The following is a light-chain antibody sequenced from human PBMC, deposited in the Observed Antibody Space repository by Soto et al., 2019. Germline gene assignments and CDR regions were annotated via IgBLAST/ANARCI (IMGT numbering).Light chain of an antibody. J-gene: IGKJ2*01. V-gene: IGKV1-8*01. CDR2: AAS. CDR3: QHYYSYPHT. Sequence: AIRMTQSPSPISASTGDRVTITCRASQGISSYLAWYQQKPGKVPKLLIYAASTLQSGVPSRFSGSGSGTDFTLTISSLQSEDFATYYCQHYYSYPHTFGQGTKLEI. CDR1: QGISSY.